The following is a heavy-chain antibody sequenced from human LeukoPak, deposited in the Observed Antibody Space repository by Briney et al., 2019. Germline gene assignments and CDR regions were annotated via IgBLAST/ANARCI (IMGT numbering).Heavy chain of an antibody. J-gene: IGHJ4*02. V-gene: IGHV4-59*01. D-gene: IGHD1-26*01. CDR1: GGSISTYY. CDR3: ARDRGSYYGFDY. Sequence: SETLSLTCTVSGGSISTYYWNWIRQPPGKRLEWFGYVYYSGSTNYNPSLKSRVTISVDTSKNQFSLKLSSVTAADTAVYYCARDRGSYYGFDYWGQGTLVTVSS. CDR2: VYYSGST.